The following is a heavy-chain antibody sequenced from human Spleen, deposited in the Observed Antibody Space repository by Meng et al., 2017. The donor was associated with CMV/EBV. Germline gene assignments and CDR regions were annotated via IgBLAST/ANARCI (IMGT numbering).Heavy chain of an antibody. CDR3: ARDFRRITGNPFPRGYYYYYYGMDV. CDR1: GFTFGSYS. Sequence: GESLKISCAASGFTFGSYSMNWVRQAPGKGLEWVSCISSNSSYIYYADSVKGRFTISRDNAKNSLYLQMYSLRAEDTAVYYCARDFRRITGNPFPRGYYYYYYGMDVWGQGTTVTVSS. V-gene: IGHV3-21*01. J-gene: IGHJ6*02. D-gene: IGHD1-20*01. CDR2: ISSNSSYI.